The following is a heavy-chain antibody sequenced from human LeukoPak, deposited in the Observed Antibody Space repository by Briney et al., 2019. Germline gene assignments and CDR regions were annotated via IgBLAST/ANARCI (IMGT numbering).Heavy chain of an antibody. CDR2: IYDIGSI. Sequence: SETLSLTCTVSGGSISSSYWSWIRQPPGTGLEWIAYIYDIGSINYNPSLKSRVTISLDASKNQLSVKRRSVTAADTAVYYCAGHHPRNTVDFWGQGTLVTVSS. CDR1: GGSISSSY. CDR3: AGHHPRNTVDF. J-gene: IGHJ4*02. V-gene: IGHV4-59*08. D-gene: IGHD2/OR15-2a*01.